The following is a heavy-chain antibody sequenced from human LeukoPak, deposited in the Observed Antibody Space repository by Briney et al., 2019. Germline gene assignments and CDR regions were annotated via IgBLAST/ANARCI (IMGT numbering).Heavy chain of an antibody. V-gene: IGHV1-46*01. CDR2: INPNRGST. D-gene: IGHD6-19*01. J-gene: IGHJ6*04. CDR1: GYTFTSYD. Sequence: ASVKVSCKASGYTFTSYDMHWVRQAPGQGLEWMGIINPNRGSTSYAQKFQGRVTMTRDTSTSTDYMERSSLRSEDTAVYYWAREPGMSIAVAGRMDVWGKGTTVTVSS. CDR3: AREPGMSIAVAGRMDV.